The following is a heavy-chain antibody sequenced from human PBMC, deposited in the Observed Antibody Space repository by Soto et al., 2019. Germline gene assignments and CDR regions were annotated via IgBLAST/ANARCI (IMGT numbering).Heavy chain of an antibody. J-gene: IGHJ4*02. CDR1: GFTFSDYY. CDR2: ISSSDNII. D-gene: IGHD3-22*01. Sequence: QVQLVESGGGLVKPGGSLRLSCAASGFTFSDYYMSWIRQAPGKGLEWVSYISSSDNIIYYADSVKGRFTISGDNAKNSLYLQMNSLRAEDTAVYYCARDRGYYDSSCYFDYWGQGTLVTVSS. CDR3: ARDRGYYDSSCYFDY. V-gene: IGHV3-11*01.